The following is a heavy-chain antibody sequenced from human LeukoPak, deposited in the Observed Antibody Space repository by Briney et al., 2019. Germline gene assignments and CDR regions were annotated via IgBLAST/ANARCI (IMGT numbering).Heavy chain of an antibody. D-gene: IGHD4-17*01. J-gene: IGHJ3*02. CDR2: IYPGDSDT. CDR1: GYSFTSYW. CDR3: ARVPATVTTVGAFDI. V-gene: IGHV5-51*01. Sequence: GESLKISCKGSGYSFTSYWIGWVRQMPGKGLGWMGIIYPGDSDTRYSPSFQGQVTISADKSISTAYLQWSSLKASDTAMYYCARVPATVTTVGAFDIWGQGTMVTVSS.